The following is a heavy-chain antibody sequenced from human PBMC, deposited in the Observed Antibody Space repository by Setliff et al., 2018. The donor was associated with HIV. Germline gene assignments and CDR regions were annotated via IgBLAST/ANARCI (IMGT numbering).Heavy chain of an antibody. D-gene: IGHD3-10*01. V-gene: IGHV4-39*07. CDR3: ARVWEFIDTYCMDV. Sequence: PLETLSLTCTVSGGSISSITHYWAWIRQPPGKGLEWIGSVYHRGNTHYNPSLWSRVTMSVDISNNQFSLDLTSVTAADTAVYYCARVWEFIDTYCMDVWGQGTLVTVSS. J-gene: IGHJ6*02. CDR2: VYHRGNT. CDR1: GGSISSITHY.